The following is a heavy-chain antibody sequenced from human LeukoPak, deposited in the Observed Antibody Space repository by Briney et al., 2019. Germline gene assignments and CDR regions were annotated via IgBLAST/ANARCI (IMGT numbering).Heavy chain of an antibody. V-gene: IGHV4-4*09. D-gene: IGHD2-21*02. CDR2: IYTSGST. CDR3: ARQYCGGDCYSPVWYFDL. J-gene: IGHJ2*01. CDR1: GGSISSYY. Sequence: PSETLSLTCTVSGGSISSYYWSWIRQPPGKGLEWIGYIYTSGSTNYNPSLKSRVTISVDTSKNQFSLKLSSVTAADTAVYYCARQYCGGDCYSPVWYFDLWGRGTLVTVSS.